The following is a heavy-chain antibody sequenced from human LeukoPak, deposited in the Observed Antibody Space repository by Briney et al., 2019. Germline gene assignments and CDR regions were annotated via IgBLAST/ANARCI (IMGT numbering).Heavy chain of an antibody. CDR3: ARVMGRSQNWFDP. CDR1: GGSLSSYY. D-gene: IGHD2-15*01. J-gene: IGHJ5*02. V-gene: IGHV4-59*01. Sequence: SETLSLTCSVSGGSLSSYYWSWIRQPPGKGLEWIGYIYYSGSTNYNPSLKSRATISVDTSKNQFSLKLSSVTAADTAVYYCARVMGRSQNWFDPWGQGTLVTVSS. CDR2: IYYSGST.